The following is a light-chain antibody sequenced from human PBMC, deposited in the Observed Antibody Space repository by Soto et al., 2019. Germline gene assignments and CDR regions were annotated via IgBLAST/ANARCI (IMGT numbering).Light chain of an antibody. CDR1: SSDVGGYNY. CDR3: CSYVGSNTLV. J-gene: IGLJ3*02. V-gene: IGLV2-8*01. Sequence: QSVLTQPTSASGSPGQSVTISCTGTSSDVGGYNYVSWYQQHPGKAPKLMIYEVSKRPSRVPDRFSGSKSGNTASLTISGLQGEDEADYYWCSYVGSNTLVFGGGTKVTVL. CDR2: EVS.